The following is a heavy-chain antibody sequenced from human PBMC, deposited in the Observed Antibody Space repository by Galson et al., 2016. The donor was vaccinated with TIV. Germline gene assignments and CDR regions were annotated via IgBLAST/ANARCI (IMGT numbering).Heavy chain of an antibody. J-gene: IGHJ6*02. CDR1: GFTFRASA. D-gene: IGHD1-1*01. Sequence: LRLSCAASGFTFRASAMHWVRQASGKRLEWVGHITSKGNSYATAHAASLKGRFTISREDSKNTPYLQMNSLNTEHTAVYYCTRQPHISRLGERYMDVWGQGTTVIVSS. CDR2: ITSKGNSYAT. V-gene: IGHV3-73*01. CDR3: TRQPHISRLGERYMDV.